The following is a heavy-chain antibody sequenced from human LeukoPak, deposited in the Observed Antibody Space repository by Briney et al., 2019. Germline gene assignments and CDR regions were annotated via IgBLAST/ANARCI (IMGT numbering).Heavy chain of an antibody. V-gene: IGHV3-23*01. J-gene: IGHJ4*02. CDR2: ISGSGGST. Sequence: GGSLRLSCAASGFTFSSYAMSWVRQAPGKGLEWVSAISGSGGSTYYADSVKGRFTISRDNSKNTVYLQMNSLRAEDTALYYCAKDDRGGWSGYFDYWGQGTLVTVSS. D-gene: IGHD3-22*01. CDR3: AKDDRGGWSGYFDY. CDR1: GFTFSSYA.